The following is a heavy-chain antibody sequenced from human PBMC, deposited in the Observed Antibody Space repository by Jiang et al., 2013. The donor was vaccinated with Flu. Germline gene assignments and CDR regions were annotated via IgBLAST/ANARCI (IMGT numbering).Heavy chain of an antibody. Sequence: LLKPSETLSLTCTVSGGSISSSSYYWGWIRQPPGKGLEWIGSIYYSGSTYYNPSLKSRVTISVDTSKNQFSLKLSSVTATDTAVYYCARLRLTEVWSGYPDYWDQGTLVTVSS. J-gene: IGHJ4*02. V-gene: IGHV4-39*01. CDR3: ARLRLTEVWSGYPDY. CDR2: IYYSGST. D-gene: IGHD3-3*01. CDR1: GGSISSSSYY.